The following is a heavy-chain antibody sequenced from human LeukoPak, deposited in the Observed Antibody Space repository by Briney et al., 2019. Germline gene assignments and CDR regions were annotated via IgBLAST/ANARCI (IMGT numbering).Heavy chain of an antibody. Sequence: GGSLRLSCAASGFTFSSYGMHWVRQAPGKGLEWVAFIRYDGSNKYYADSVKGRFTISRDNSKNTLYLQMNSLRAEDTAVYYCARGEVGAPNYFDYWGQGTLVTVSS. CDR3: ARGEVGAPNYFDY. D-gene: IGHD1-26*01. CDR2: IRYDGSNK. V-gene: IGHV3-30*02. CDR1: GFTFSSYG. J-gene: IGHJ4*02.